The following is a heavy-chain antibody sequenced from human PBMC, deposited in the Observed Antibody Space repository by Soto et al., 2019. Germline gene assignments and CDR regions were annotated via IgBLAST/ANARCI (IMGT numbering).Heavy chain of an antibody. CDR1: GFSFSNYA. V-gene: IGHV3-23*01. CDR3: AKEYSTSFDY. CDR2: ISAGGSNT. J-gene: IGHJ4*02. D-gene: IGHD6-6*01. Sequence: TGGSLRLSCAASGFSFSNYAMNWVRQAPGKGLEWVSAISAGGSNTNYADSVKGRFTISSDNSKNTLYLQMNGLRADDTAVYYCAKEYSTSFDYWGQGTPVTV.